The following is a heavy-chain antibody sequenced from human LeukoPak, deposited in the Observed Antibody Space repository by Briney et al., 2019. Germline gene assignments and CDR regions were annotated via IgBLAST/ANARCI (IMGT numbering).Heavy chain of an antibody. CDR3: ARDAGYSSSWSNYHYYGMDV. D-gene: IGHD6-13*01. CDR2: IIPIFGTA. V-gene: IGHV1-69*13. J-gene: IGHJ6*02. CDR1: GGTFSSYA. Sequence: SVKVSCKASGGTFSSYAISWVRQAPGQGLEWMGGIIPIFGTANYAQKFQGRVTVTADESTSTAYMELSSLRSEDTAVYYCARDAGYSSSWSNYHYYGMDVWGQGTTVTVSS.